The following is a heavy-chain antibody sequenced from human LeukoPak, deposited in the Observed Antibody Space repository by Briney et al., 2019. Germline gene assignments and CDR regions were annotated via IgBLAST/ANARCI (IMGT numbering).Heavy chain of an antibody. V-gene: IGHV3-74*01. CDR3: ATMHTYDFWSGYSNFDY. CDR2: INSDGSST. J-gene: IGHJ4*02. Sequence: PGGSLRLSCAASEFTFSSYWMHWVRQAPGKGLVWFSRINSDGSSTSYADSVKGRFTISRDNAKNTLYLQMNSLRAEDTAVYYCATMHTYDFWSGYSNFDYWGQGTLVTVSS. D-gene: IGHD3-3*01. CDR1: EFTFSSYW.